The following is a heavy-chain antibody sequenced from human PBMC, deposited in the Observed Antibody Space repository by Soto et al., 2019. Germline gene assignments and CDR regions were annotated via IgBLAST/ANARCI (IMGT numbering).Heavy chain of an antibody. CDR3: AREERKGIISWFDP. CDR1: GGSVSGVDYF. D-gene: IGHD2-21*01. Sequence: SETLSLTCIVSGGSVSGVDYFWSWIRQSPGKGLEWIGYIYYTGITHLNPSLKSRLTMAVDTSKNEFSLKLTSVSAADTAVYFCAREERKGIISWFDPWGQGTPVTVSS. V-gene: IGHV4-30-4*01. J-gene: IGHJ5*02. CDR2: IYYTGIT.